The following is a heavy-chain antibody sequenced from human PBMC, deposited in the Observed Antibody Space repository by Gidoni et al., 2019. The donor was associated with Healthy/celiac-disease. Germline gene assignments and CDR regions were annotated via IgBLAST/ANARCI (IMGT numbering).Heavy chain of an antibody. Sequence: EVQLVESGGGLVKQGRSLRLSCTASGFSFGDYAMSWFRQAPGKGLEWVGFIRSKAYGGTTEYAASVKGRFTISRDDSKSIAYLQMNSLKTEDTAVYYCTRLHTYYDYVWGSYQEYYFDYWGQGTLVTVSS. V-gene: IGHV3-49*05. CDR2: IRSKAYGGTT. CDR1: GFSFGDYA. J-gene: IGHJ4*02. D-gene: IGHD3-16*02. CDR3: TRLHTYYDYVWGSYQEYYFDY.